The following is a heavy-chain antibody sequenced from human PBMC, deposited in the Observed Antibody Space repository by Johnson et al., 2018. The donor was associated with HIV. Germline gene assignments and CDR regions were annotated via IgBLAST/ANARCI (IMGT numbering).Heavy chain of an antibody. CDR2: INWNGGST. J-gene: IGHJ3*02. Sequence: EVQLVESGGGLVKPGGSLRLSCAASGFTFDDYGMSWVRQAPGKGLEWVSGINWNGGSTGYADSVTGRFTISRDNAKNSLYLQMNSLRAEDTALYYCAREGRLGSYLGGVAFDIWGQGTMVTVSS. CDR1: GFTFDDYG. V-gene: IGHV3-20*04. CDR3: AREGRLGSYLGGVAFDI. D-gene: IGHD1-26*01.